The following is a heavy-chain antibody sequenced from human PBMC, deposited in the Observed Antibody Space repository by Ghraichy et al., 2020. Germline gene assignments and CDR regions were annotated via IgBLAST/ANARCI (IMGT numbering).Heavy chain of an antibody. D-gene: IGHD2-2*02. CDR3: ARHKFNTPLDF. Sequence: GESLNISCQASGFRLHTFWFAWVRQIPGRGLEWMGTIYPGDSDTKYPPSFEGRVTISADKSINTVYLYWSSLEASDSAIYYCARHKFNTPLDFWGPGTFVTVSS. V-gene: IGHV5-51*01. J-gene: IGHJ4*02. CDR2: IYPGDSDT. CDR1: GFRLHTFW.